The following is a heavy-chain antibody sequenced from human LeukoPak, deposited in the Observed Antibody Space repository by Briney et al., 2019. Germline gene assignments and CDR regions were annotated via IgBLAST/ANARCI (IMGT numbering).Heavy chain of an antibody. CDR3: ARGNVGIGFYWYFDF. D-gene: IGHD7-27*01. Sequence: PGGSLRLSCAASGFTFNNYGMHWVRQAPGKGLEWVAVIWYDGSNKYYADSVKGRFTISRDNSKNMLYLQMNSLRAEETAVYYCARGNVGIGFYWYFDFWGRGTLVTVSS. CDR1: GFTFNNYG. V-gene: IGHV3-33*01. J-gene: IGHJ2*01. CDR2: IWYDGSNK.